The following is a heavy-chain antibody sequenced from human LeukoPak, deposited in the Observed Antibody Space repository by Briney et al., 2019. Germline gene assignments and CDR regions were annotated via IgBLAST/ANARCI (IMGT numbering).Heavy chain of an antibody. Sequence: GGSLRLSCTASGFTFSSYVMYWVRQAPGKGLEYVSSITNDGGSTDYANSVKGRFTISRDNSKNTLYLQMGSLRADDMAVYHCARAKSSNGYYFDYWGQGGLVTVSS. CDR1: GFTFSSYV. D-gene: IGHD3-22*01. CDR3: ARAKSSNGYYFDY. V-gene: IGHV3-64*01. CDR2: ITNDGGST. J-gene: IGHJ4*02.